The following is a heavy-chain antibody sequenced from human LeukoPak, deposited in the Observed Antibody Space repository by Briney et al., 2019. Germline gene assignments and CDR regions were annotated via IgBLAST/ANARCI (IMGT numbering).Heavy chain of an antibody. J-gene: IGHJ6*04. CDR3: AREGLQYYYYMDV. CDR1: GFTFNTYW. V-gene: IGHV3-7*01. CDR2: IKEDGSEK. D-gene: IGHD4-11*01. Sequence: GGSLRLSCAASGFTFNTYWMSWVRQAPGKGLEWVANIKEDGSEKYYVDSLKGRITISRDNAKNSLFLQTDSLRAEDTAVYFCAREGLQYYYYMDVWGKGTTVTVSS.